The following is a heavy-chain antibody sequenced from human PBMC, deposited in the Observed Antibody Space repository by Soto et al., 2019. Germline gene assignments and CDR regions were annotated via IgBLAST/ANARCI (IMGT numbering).Heavy chain of an antibody. D-gene: IGHD3-22*01. J-gene: IGHJ6*02. V-gene: IGHV1-46*01. Sequence: QVQLVQSGAEVKKPGASVKVSCKASGYTFTSYYMHWVRQAPGQGLEWMGIINPSGGSTSYAQRFQGRVTMTRDTSTSTVYMELSSLRSEDTAVYYCAREDSSGYSPYGMDVWGQGTTVTVSS. CDR3: AREDSSGYSPYGMDV. CDR1: GYTFTSYY. CDR2: INPSGGST.